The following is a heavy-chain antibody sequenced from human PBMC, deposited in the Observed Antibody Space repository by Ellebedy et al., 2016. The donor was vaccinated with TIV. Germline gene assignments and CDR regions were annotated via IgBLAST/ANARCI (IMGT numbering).Heavy chain of an antibody. CDR2: ISHTGSRT. Sequence: GESLKISCAASGFTFSSYAMSWVRQAPGKGLEWVSTISHTGSRTYYADSVEGRFTISRDNSKKTLYLQMNRLRAEDTAIYYGARGRSGTYIHHAFDYWGQGTLVTVSS. D-gene: IGHD1-26*01. J-gene: IGHJ4*02. CDR1: GFTFSSYA. V-gene: IGHV3-23*01. CDR3: ARGRSGTYIHHAFDY.